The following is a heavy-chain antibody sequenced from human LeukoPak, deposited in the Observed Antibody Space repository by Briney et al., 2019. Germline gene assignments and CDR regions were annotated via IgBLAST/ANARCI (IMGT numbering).Heavy chain of an antibody. J-gene: IGHJ4*02. CDR3: AREHYYDSSGYYHAEFDY. Sequence: ASVKVSCKASGYTFTSYYMHWVRQAPGQGLEWMGIINPSGGSTSYAQKFQGRATMTRDTSTSTVYMELSSLRSEDTAVYYCAREHYYDSSGYYHAEFDYWGQGTLVTVSS. CDR1: GYTFTSYY. D-gene: IGHD3-22*01. V-gene: IGHV1-46*01. CDR2: INPSGGST.